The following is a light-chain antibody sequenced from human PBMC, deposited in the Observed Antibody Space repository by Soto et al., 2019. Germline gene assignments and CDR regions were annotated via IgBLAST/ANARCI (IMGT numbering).Light chain of an antibody. CDR3: AAWDDTLNGPLNV. Sequence: QSVLSQPPSASGTPGQRVTISCSGSSSNIGSNAVSWYQHLPGTAPKLLIYSNNQRPSGVLDRFSGSRSGSSASLAISGLQPDDEADYYCAAWDDTLNGPLNVFGTGTKVT. V-gene: IGLV1-44*01. CDR1: SSNIGSNA. CDR2: SNN. J-gene: IGLJ1*01.